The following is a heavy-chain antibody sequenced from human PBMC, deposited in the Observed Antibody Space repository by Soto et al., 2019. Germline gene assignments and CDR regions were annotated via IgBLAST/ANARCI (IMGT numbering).Heavy chain of an antibody. CDR1: GYTFTSYG. CDR2: ISAYNGNT. Sequence: VASVKVSCKASGYTFTSYGISWVRQAPGQGLEWMGWISAYNGNTNYAQKLQGRVTMTTDTSTSTAYMELRSLRSDDTTVYYCARGDYDFWSGPNWFDPWGQGTLVTVSS. J-gene: IGHJ5*02. CDR3: ARGDYDFWSGPNWFDP. V-gene: IGHV1-18*01. D-gene: IGHD3-3*01.